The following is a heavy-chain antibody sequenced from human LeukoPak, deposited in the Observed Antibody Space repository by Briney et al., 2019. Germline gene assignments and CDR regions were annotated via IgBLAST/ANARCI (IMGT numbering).Heavy chain of an antibody. CDR1: GGSFSGYY. CDR3: ARGVDYYGV. CDR2: INHSGRT. J-gene: IGHJ4*02. Sequence: MTSETLSLTCAVYGGSFSGYYWNWIRQPPGKGLEWIGEINHSGRTNYNPSLKSRVTISVDTSKRQFSLKLSSVTAADTAVYYCARGVDYYGVWGQGTLVTVSS. D-gene: IGHD3-10*01. V-gene: IGHV4-34*01.